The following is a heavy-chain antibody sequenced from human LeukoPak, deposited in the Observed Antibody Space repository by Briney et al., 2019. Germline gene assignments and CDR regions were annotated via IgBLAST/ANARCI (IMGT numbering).Heavy chain of an antibody. V-gene: IGHV4-34*01. CDR3: ARDTTPYSSGWYDY. J-gene: IGHJ4*02. Sequence: SETLSLTCAVHGGSFSGSYWSWIRQPPGKGLEWIGEINHSGGTNYNPSLKSRVTISVDTSKNQFSLKLSSVTAADTAVYFCARDTTPYSSGWYDYWGQGTLVTVSS. CDR2: INHSGGT. CDR1: GGSFSGSY. D-gene: IGHD6-19*01.